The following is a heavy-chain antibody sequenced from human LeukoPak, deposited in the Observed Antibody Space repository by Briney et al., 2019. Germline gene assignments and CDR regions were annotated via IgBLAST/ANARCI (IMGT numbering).Heavy chain of an antibody. J-gene: IGHJ4*02. V-gene: IGHV1-8*01. CDR1: GYTFTNHD. CDR2: MNPKSGNT. CDR3: ARDHLGSAFDY. Sequence: ASVKVSCKASGYTFTNHDINWVRQASGQGLEWMGWMNPKSGNTGYLQKFQGRVTMTRDTSMSTAFMELSSLTSEDTAVYYCARDHLGSAFDYWGQGTLVTVSS.